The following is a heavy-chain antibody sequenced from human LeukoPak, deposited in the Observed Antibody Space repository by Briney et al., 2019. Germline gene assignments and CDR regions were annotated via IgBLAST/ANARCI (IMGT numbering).Heavy chain of an antibody. CDR2: IYYSGST. Sequence: SETLSLTCTVSGGSISSYYWSWIRQPPGKGLEWIGYIYYSGSTNYNPSLKSRVTISVGTSKNQFSLKLSSVTAADTAVYYCARSYEECFDYWGQGTLVTVSS. CDR1: GGSISSYY. D-gene: IGHD1-26*01. J-gene: IGHJ4*02. CDR3: ARSYEECFDY. V-gene: IGHV4-59*01.